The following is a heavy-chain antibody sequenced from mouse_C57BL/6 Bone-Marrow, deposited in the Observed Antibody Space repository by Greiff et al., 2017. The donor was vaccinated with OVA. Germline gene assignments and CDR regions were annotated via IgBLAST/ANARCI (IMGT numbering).Heavy chain of an antibody. CDR2: LYPGSGST. D-gene: IGHD2-4*01. Sequence: VQLQQPGAELVKPGASVKLSCKASGYTFTSYWITWVQQRPGQGLEWIGDLYPGSGSTNYNEKFKSKATLTVDTSSSTAYMQLSSLTSEDSAVDYCARGNYDYDGPDFDYWGQGTTLTVSS. J-gene: IGHJ2*01. CDR1: GYTFTSYW. CDR3: ARGNYDYDGPDFDY. V-gene: IGHV1-55*01.